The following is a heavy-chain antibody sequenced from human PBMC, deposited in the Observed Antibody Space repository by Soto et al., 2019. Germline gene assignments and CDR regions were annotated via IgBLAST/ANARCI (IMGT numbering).Heavy chain of an antibody. CDR3: ARDPAGGDAFDI. J-gene: IGHJ3*02. D-gene: IGHD3-10*01. CDR1: DYTFTSYG. Sequence: QVQLVQSGAEVKKPGASVKVSCKASDYTFTSYGISWVRQSPGQGLEWMGWISAYNGNTYYALKFQGRVTMNTDTSTTKAYMELRSLRSDDTAIYYCARDPAGGDAFDIWGQETMVTVSS. V-gene: IGHV1-18*01. CDR2: ISAYNGNT.